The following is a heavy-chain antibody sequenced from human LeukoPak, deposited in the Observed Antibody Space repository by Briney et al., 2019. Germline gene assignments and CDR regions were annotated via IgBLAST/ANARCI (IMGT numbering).Heavy chain of an antibody. CDR2: ISWNSGSI. V-gene: IGHV3-9*01. CDR3: ARESQGGVAGTLN. Sequence: GRSLRLSCAASGFTFDDYAMHWVRQAPGKGLEWVSGISWNSGSIGYADSVKGRFTISRDNAKNSLYLQMNSLRAEDTAVYYCARESQGGVAGTLNWGQGTLVTVSS. D-gene: IGHD2-15*01. J-gene: IGHJ4*02. CDR1: GFTFDDYA.